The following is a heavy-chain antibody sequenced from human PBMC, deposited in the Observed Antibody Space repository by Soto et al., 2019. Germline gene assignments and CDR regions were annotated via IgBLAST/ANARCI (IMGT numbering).Heavy chain of an antibody. J-gene: IGHJ6*02. CDR2: VSAHNGNT. D-gene: IGHD3-3*01. CDR3: ARDSPHNDFWGDVMELYSYSMDV. V-gene: IGHV1-18*01. CDR1: GYTFSSYG. Sequence: QVQLVQSGGEVKRPGASVKVSCQASGYTFSSYGISWVRQAPGQGLQWMGWVSAHNGNTKYAQLLQARLTLTTDTATGPASMELRSLTSDDTAVYYCARDSPHNDFWGDVMELYSYSMDVWGQGTTVSVSS.